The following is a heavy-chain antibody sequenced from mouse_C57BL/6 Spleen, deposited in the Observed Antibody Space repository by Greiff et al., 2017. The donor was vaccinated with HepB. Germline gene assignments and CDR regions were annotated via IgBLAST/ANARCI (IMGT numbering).Heavy chain of an antibody. CDR2: IDPETGGT. J-gene: IGHJ4*01. V-gene: IGHV1-15*01. CDR3: TRWGYGYAMDY. D-gene: IGHD2-2*01. Sequence: QVQLKESGAELVRPGASVTLSCKASGYTFTDYEMHWVKQTPVHGLEWIGAIDPETGGTAYNQKFKGKAILTADKSSSTAYMELRSLTSEDSAVYYCTRWGYGYAMDYWGQGTSVTVSS. CDR1: GYTFTDYE.